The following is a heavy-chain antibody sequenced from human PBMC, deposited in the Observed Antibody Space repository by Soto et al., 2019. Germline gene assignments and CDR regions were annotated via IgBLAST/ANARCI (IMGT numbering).Heavy chain of an antibody. Sequence: ASVKVSCKASGYTFTSYDINWVRQATGQGLEWMGWMNPNSGNTGYAQKFQGRVTMTRNTSISTAYMELSSLRSEDTAVYYCARGEIYFTNGVCYRVAFDIWGQGTMVTVSS. CDR2: MNPNSGNT. D-gene: IGHD2-8*01. V-gene: IGHV1-8*01. J-gene: IGHJ3*02. CDR3: ARGEIYFTNGVCYRVAFDI. CDR1: GYTFTSYD.